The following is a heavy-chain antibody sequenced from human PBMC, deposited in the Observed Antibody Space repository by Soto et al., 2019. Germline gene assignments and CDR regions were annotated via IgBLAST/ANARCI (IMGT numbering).Heavy chain of an antibody. CDR3: AKRRASHDH. V-gene: IGHV2-5*02. J-gene: IGHJ4*02. CDR1: GFSLSSSGVG. Sequence: QITLKESGPTLVKPTQTLTLTCTFSGFSLSSSGVGVGWIRQPPGKALEWLALIYWDDAKRYSPSLKSRLHISKDPSQNQVVLTMTNMDPVDTGTYYCAKRRASHDHSGQGTLVTVSS. CDR2: IYWDDAK.